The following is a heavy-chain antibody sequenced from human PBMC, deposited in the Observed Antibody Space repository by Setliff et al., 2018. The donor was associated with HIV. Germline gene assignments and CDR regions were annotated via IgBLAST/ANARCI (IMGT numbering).Heavy chain of an antibody. D-gene: IGHD2-8*01. Sequence: GGSLRLSCVGSGFMFNDYGMSWVRQAPGKGLEWVAGISWDGIKTTYGDSVWGRFTISRDNAKNSLYLQMNSLRVEDTAVYYCARPLLRTNTVYGILGSWFDSWGRGTLVTVSS. J-gene: IGHJ5*01. V-gene: IGHV3-20*04. CDR1: GFMFNDYG. CDR3: ARPLLRTNTVYGILGSWFDS. CDR2: ISWDGIKT.